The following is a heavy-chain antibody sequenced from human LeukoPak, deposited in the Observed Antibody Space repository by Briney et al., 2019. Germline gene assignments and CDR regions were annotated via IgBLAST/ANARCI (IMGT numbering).Heavy chain of an antibody. CDR1: GFTFSSYA. Sequence: PGGSLRLSCAASGFTFSSYAMSWVRQAPGKGLEWVSAISGSGGSTYYADSVKGRFTISRDNSKNTLYLQMNSLRAEDTAVYYCAKFGYYGSGSYSYFDYWGQGTLVTVSS. V-gene: IGHV3-23*01. CDR2: ISGSGGST. J-gene: IGHJ4*02. D-gene: IGHD3-10*01. CDR3: AKFGYYGSGSYSYFDY.